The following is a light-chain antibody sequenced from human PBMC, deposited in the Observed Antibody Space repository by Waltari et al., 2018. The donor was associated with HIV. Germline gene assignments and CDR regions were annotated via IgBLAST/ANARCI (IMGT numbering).Light chain of an antibody. V-gene: IGLV2-14*01. CDR3: SSYTRSSTYV. J-gene: IGLJ1*01. Sequence: QSTLTQPVSVSGSPGQSITIPCTGTSSDVFNYNYVSWYHQHPDRAPKLMIYEVSNRPSGVSNRFSGSKSGNTASLTISGLQAEDEADYYCSSYTRSSTYVFGTGTKVTVL. CDR1: SSDVFNYNY. CDR2: EVS.